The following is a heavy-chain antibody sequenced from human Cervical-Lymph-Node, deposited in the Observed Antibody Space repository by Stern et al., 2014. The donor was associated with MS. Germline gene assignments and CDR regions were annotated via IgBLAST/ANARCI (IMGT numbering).Heavy chain of an antibody. J-gene: IGHJ4*02. V-gene: IGHV1-69*01. CDR3: VRDQGGIAAS. CDR2: IMSMFCTT. CDR1: GGSFSSLD. Sequence: VQLVQSGAEVKKPGSSMKVSCKASGGSFSSLDISWVRQAPGQRLEWLGGIMSMFCTTNYAQKVQGRVTIVADESTNTVNMQLSSLRSEDTAVYYCVRDQGGIAASWGQGTLVTVSS. D-gene: IGHD6-13*01.